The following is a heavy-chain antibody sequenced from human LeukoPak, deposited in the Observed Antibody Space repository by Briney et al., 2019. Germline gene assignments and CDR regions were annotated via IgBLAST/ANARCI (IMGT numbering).Heavy chain of an antibody. D-gene: IGHD2-2*01. V-gene: IGHV3-23*01. J-gene: IGHJ4*02. CDR2: ISGSGGST. CDR1: GFTFSSYA. CDR3: AKDLYCSSTSCYEAVY. Sequence: GGSLRLSCAASGFTFSSYAMSWVRQAPGKGLEWVSSISGSGGSTYYADSVKGRFTISRDNSKNTLYLQMNSLRAEDTAVYYCAKDLYCSSTSCYEAVYWGQGTLVTVSS.